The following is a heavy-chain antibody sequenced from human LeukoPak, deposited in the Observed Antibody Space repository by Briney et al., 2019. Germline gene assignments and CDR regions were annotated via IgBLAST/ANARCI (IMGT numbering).Heavy chain of an antibody. D-gene: IGHD3-10*01. V-gene: IGHV3-21*06. CDR1: GFTFNSYS. Sequence: GGSLRLSCAASGFTFNSYSVSWVRQAPGKGLEWVSSISSSSSFIYYADSVKGRFTISRDNAKNSVYLQMNSLRAEDTAVYYCARDGVGFDYWGQGTLVTVSS. J-gene: IGHJ4*02. CDR2: ISSSSSFI. CDR3: ARDGVGFDY.